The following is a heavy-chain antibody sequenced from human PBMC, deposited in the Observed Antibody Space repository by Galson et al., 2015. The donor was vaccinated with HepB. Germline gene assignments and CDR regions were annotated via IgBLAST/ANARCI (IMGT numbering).Heavy chain of an antibody. D-gene: IGHD2-15*01. V-gene: IGHV1-18*01. CDR2: ISAYNHNT. CDR3: ARGALIVVVDATPNNWFDP. J-gene: IGHJ5*02. CDR1: GYTFSSYS. Sequence: SVKVSCKASGYTFSSYSITWVRQAPGQGLDWMGWISAYNHNTNYAQKLQGRVIMTTDTSTSTAYMELRSLRSDDTAVYYCARGALIVVVDATPNNWFDPWGQVTLVTVSS.